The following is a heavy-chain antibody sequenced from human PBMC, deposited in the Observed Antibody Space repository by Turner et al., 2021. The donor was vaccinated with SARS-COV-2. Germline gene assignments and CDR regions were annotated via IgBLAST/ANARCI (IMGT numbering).Heavy chain of an antibody. CDR3: ARGVGDSGYGRWLDY. J-gene: IGHJ4*02. V-gene: IGHV4-59*01. CDR1: GGSMTDYY. Sequence: QVQLQESGPGLAKPSETLSLTCSVSGGSMTDYYWNWIRQPPGKTLEWIDYISFTGNTIYNPSLESRLTISLDTSKNQFSLRLTSVTAADTAVYYCARGVGDSGYGRWLDYWGQGTLVTVSS. CDR2: ISFTGNT. D-gene: IGHD5-12*01.